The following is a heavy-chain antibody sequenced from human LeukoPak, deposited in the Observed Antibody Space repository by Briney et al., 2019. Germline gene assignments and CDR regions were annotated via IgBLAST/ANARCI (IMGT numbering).Heavy chain of an antibody. D-gene: IGHD3-10*01. J-gene: IGHJ4*02. CDR2: ISYDGSNK. Sequence: RKYGKLWVGQVPGKEQEWVAVISYDGSNKYYADSVKGRFTISRDNSKNTLYLQMNSLRAEDTAVYYCAKDLYGSGSRGNDYWGQRTLVTASS. CDR3: AKDLYGSGSRGNDY. CDR1: RKYG. V-gene: IGHV3-30*18.